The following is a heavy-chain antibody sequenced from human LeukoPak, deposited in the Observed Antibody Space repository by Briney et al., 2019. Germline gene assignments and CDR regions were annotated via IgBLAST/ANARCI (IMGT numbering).Heavy chain of an antibody. CDR1: GGSISSSNW. CDR3: AFRRDGYKGGNWFDP. V-gene: IGHV4-4*02. D-gene: IGHD5-24*01. CDR2: IYYSGGT. J-gene: IGHJ5*02. Sequence: SGTLSLTCAVSGGSISSSNWWSWVRQPPRKGLEWIGSIYYSGGTYYNPSLKSRVTISVDTSKNHFSLKLSSVTAADTAVYYCAFRRDGYKGGNWFDPWGQGILVTVSS.